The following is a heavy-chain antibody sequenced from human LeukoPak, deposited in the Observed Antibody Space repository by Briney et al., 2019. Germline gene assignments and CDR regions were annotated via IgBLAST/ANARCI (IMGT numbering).Heavy chain of an antibody. CDR3: TTYRSGHY. V-gene: IGHV3-73*01. Sequence: PGGSLRLSCAASGVTFSNYWMSWVRQASGKGLEWVGRITTKRSNYATAYTASVKGRFTISRHDSENTAYLQMNSLKTEDTALYYCTTYRSGHYWGQGTLVTVSS. CDR2: ITTKRSNYAT. D-gene: IGHD6-19*01. J-gene: IGHJ4*02. CDR1: GVTFSNYW.